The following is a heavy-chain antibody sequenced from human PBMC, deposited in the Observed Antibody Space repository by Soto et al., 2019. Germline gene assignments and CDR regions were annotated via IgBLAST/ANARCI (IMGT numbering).Heavy chain of an antibody. J-gene: IGHJ6*02. CDR3: AREDDGGDRDYYGLDV. V-gene: IGHV4-30-4*08. D-gene: IGHD2-21*02. CDR1: GGSISSEYFH. Sequence: QVQLQQSGPGLVEPSQTLSLTCAVSGGSISSEYFHWTWIRQSPGKGLEGNGYIHYTGSIMYNPSFKSRLSMAVDTTKNQFSLPLTSVTAADTAVYFCAREDDGGDRDYYGLDVWSQGTTVTVSS. CDR2: IHYTGSI.